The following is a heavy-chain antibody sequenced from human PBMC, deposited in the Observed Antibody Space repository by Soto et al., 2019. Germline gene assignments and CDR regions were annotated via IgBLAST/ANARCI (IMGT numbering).Heavy chain of an antibody. V-gene: IGHV1-18*01. CDR3: AREGVAPSYYSGMDV. Sequence: ASVKVSCKASGYTFTRSGISWVRQAPGQGLEWMGWISTYNGDTNYAQTFQGRVTMTTDTSTSTVYMELRSLRSDDTAVYYCAREGVAPSYYSGMDVWGQGTTVTVSS. J-gene: IGHJ6*02. CDR2: ISTYNGDT. CDR1: GYTFTRSG. D-gene: IGHD5-12*01.